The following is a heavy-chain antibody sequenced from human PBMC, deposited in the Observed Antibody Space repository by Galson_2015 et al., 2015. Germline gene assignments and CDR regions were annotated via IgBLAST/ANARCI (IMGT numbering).Heavy chain of an antibody. J-gene: IGHJ4*02. CDR3: ARDQNYYGSGTYPPFDY. Sequence: STYYNPSLRSRVTILGDTSKNQFSLKLSSVTAADTAVYYCARDQNYYGSGTYPPFDYWGQGTLVTVSS. V-gene: IGHV4-39*07. D-gene: IGHD3-10*01. CDR2: ST.